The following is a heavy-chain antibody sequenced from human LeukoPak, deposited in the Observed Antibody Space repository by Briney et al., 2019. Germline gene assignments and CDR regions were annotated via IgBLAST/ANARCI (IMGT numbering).Heavy chain of an antibody. CDR2: IYTSGST. Sequence: PSETLSLTCTVSGGSISSYYWSWIRQPAGKGLEWIGRIYTSGSTNYNPSLKSRVTMSVDTSKNQFSMKLSSVTAADTAVYYCAREIWSSGWWGFDYWGQGTLVTVSS. CDR1: GGSISSYY. V-gene: IGHV4-4*07. D-gene: IGHD6-19*01. J-gene: IGHJ4*02. CDR3: AREIWSSGWWGFDY.